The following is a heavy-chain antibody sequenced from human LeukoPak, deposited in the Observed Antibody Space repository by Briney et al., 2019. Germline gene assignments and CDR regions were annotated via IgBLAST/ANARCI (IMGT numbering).Heavy chain of an antibody. CDR2: IYYSGST. Sequence: QTLSPTFTVSGGSISSGGYYWSWIRQHPGKGPEWIGYIYYSGSTYYNPSLKSRVTISVDTSKNQFSLKLSSVTAADTAVYYCARGIVVVTLFDYWGQGTLVTVSS. CDR1: GGSISSGGYY. D-gene: IGHD3-22*01. CDR3: ARGIVVVTLFDY. J-gene: IGHJ4*02. V-gene: IGHV4-31*03.